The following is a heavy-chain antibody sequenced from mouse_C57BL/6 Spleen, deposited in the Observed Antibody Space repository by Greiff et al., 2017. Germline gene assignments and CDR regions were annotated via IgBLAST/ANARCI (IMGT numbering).Heavy chain of an antibody. D-gene: IGHD1-1*01. CDR1: GYTFTDYY. CDR3: APYYGFDY. CDR2: INPNNGGT. Sequence: VQLQQSGPELVKPGASVKISCKASGYTFTDYYMNWVKQSHGKSLEWIGDINPNNGGTSYNQKFKGKATLTVDKSSSTAYMELRSLTSEYSAVYYCAPYYGFDYWGQGTTLTVSS. V-gene: IGHV1-26*01. J-gene: IGHJ2*01.